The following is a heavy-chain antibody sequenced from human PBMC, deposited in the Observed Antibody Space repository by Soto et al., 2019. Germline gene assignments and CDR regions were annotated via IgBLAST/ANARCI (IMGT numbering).Heavy chain of an antibody. CDR2: ISAYNGNT. Sequence: ASVKVSCKASGYTFTSYGISWVRQAPGQGLEWMGWISAYNGNTNYAQKLQGRVTMTTDTSTSTAYMELRSLRSDDTAVYYCARVPISIFGVVIPSTPYYGMDVWGQGTTVTVSS. CDR1: GYTFTSYG. V-gene: IGHV1-18*04. J-gene: IGHJ6*02. D-gene: IGHD3-3*01. CDR3: ARVPISIFGVVIPSTPYYGMDV.